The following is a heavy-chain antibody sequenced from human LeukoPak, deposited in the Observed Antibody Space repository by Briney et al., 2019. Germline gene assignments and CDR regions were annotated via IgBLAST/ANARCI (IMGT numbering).Heavy chain of an antibody. CDR1: GVSINSYY. CDR2: IYFSGDT. Sequence: SETLSLTCTVSGVSINSYYWTWIRQPPGRGLEWIGYIYFSGDTNYNPSLKNRVTISIDASKNQFSLKLSSVTAADTAVYYCARAPATYDSSGYYPEYFQHWGQGTLVTVSS. V-gene: IGHV4-59*12. D-gene: IGHD3-22*01. J-gene: IGHJ1*01. CDR3: ARAPATYDSSGYYPEYFQH.